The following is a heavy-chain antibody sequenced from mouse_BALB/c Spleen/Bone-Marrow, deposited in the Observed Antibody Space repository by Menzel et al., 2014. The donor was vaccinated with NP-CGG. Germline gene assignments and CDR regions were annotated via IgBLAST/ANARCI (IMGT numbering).Heavy chain of an antibody. V-gene: IGHV1-80*01. CDR3: ARVYYGNLDY. CDR1: GYTLSNFW. J-gene: IGHJ2*01. CDR2: IHPGDGDT. Sequence: QVQLQQSGAELVRPGSSVKISCKASGYTLSNFWMNWVKQRPGQGLEWIGQIHPGDGDTNNNGKFKGKATLTIDKSSSTAYMQLSGLSSEDSAVYFCARVYYGNLDYWGQGTTLTVSS. D-gene: IGHD2-1*01.